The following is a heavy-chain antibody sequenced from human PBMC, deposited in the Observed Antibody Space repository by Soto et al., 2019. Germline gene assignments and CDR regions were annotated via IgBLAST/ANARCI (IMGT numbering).Heavy chain of an antibody. CDR2: IYYSGST. CDR3: ARHYGYDFWSGSINWFDP. Sequence: PSETLSLTCTVSGGSISSYYWSWIRQPPGKGLEWIGYIYYSGSTNYNPSLKSRVTISVDTSKNQFSLKLSSETAADTAVFYCARHYGYDFWSGSINWFDPWGQGTLVTVSS. V-gene: IGHV4-59*08. J-gene: IGHJ5*02. D-gene: IGHD3-3*01. CDR1: GGSISSYY.